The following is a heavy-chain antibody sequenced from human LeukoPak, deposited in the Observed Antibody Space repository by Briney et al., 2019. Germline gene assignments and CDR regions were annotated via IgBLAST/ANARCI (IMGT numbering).Heavy chain of an antibody. V-gene: IGHV1-18*01. J-gene: IGHJ4*02. CDR2: ISAYNGNT. Sequence: ASVKLSCKASGYTFTSYGISWVRQAPGQGLEWMGWISAYNGNTNYAQKLQGRVTMTNDTSTSTAYMELRSLRSDDTAVYYCARDPRSYDFWSGYLDYWGQGTLVTVSS. CDR3: ARDPRSYDFWSGYLDY. CDR1: GYTFTSYG. D-gene: IGHD3-3*01.